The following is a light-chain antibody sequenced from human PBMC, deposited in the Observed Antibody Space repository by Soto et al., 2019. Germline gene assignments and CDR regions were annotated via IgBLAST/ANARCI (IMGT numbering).Light chain of an antibody. Sequence: QSVLTQPPSASGTPGQKVTISCSGSSSNIGPNAVNWYQQLPGTAPKLLLYNNNQRPSGVSDRFSGSKSGTSASLAISGLQSDDEADYHCAACDDSLNGIVFGSGTKLTVL. CDR2: NNN. J-gene: IGLJ1*01. V-gene: IGLV1-44*01. CDR1: SSNIGPNA. CDR3: AACDDSLNGIV.